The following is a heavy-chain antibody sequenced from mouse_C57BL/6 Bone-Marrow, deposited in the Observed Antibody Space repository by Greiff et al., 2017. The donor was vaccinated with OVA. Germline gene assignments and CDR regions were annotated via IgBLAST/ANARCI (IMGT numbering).Heavy chain of an antibody. CDR1: GYTFTSYD. Sequence: QVQLQQSGPELVKPGASVKLSCKASGYTFTSYDINWVKQRPGQGLEWIGWIYPRGGSTKYNEKFKGKATLTVDTSSSTAYMELHSLTSEDSAVYFCARRDYYGNYAAWFAYWGQGTLVTVSA. CDR2: IYPRGGST. CDR3: ARRDYYGNYAAWFAY. J-gene: IGHJ3*01. D-gene: IGHD2-1*01. V-gene: IGHV1-85*01.